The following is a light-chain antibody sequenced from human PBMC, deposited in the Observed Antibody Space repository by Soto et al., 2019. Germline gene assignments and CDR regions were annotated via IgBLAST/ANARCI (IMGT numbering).Light chain of an antibody. Sequence: QPVLTQPPSASGTPGQRVTISCSGSSSNIGSNYVYWYQQLPGTAPKLLIYSNNQRPSGVPDRFSGSKSGTSASLAISGLRSEDEADYYCAAWDDSLSGRVFGGGTKLTVL. CDR1: SSNIGSNY. CDR3: AAWDDSLSGRV. CDR2: SNN. V-gene: IGLV1-47*02. J-gene: IGLJ3*02.